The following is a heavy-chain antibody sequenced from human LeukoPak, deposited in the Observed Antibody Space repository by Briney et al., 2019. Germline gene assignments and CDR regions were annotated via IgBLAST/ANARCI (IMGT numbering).Heavy chain of an antibody. Sequence: SGGSLRLSCAASGFTFSSYAMSWVRQAPGKGLEWVSAITGSGGDTYHADSVQGRFTISRDNSKNTPFLQMNSLRAEDTAVYYCAKGSSPSRPYYFDYWGQGTLVTVSS. V-gene: IGHV3-23*01. CDR2: ITGSGGDT. D-gene: IGHD1-26*01. J-gene: IGHJ4*02. CDR1: GFTFSSYA. CDR3: AKGSSPSRPYYFDY.